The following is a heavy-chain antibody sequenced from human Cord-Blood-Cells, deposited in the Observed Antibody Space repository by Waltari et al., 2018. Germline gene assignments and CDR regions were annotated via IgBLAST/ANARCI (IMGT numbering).Heavy chain of an antibody. J-gene: IGHJ2*01. CDR1: GGSFSGYY. CDR2: INHSGST. Sequence: QVQLQQWGAGLLTPSETLSLTCAVYGGSFSGYYWSWIRQPPGKGLEWIGEINHSGSTNYNPSLKSRVTISVDTSKNQFSLKLSSVTAADTAVYYCARQEASSSSYWYFDLWGRGTLVTVSS. D-gene: IGHD6-6*01. CDR3: ARQEASSSSYWYFDL. V-gene: IGHV4-34*01.